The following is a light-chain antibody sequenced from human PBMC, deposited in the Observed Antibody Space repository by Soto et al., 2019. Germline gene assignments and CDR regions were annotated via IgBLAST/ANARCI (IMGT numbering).Light chain of an antibody. CDR3: QQRYSTPWT. J-gene: IGKJ1*01. V-gene: IGKV1-39*01. CDR1: QSISSY. Sequence: DIQMTQSPFSLSASVGDRVTITCRASQSISSYLNWYQQKPGKAPKLLIYAASSLQSGVPSRFSGSGSGTDFTLTISSLQPEDFATYYCQQRYSTPWTVGQGTKVDIK. CDR2: AAS.